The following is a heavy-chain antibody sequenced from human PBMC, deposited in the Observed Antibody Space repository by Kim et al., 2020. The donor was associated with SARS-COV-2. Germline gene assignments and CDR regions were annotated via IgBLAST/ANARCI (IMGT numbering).Heavy chain of an antibody. D-gene: IGHD3-9*01. CDR1: GGTFSSYT. V-gene: IGHV1-69*02. Sequence: SVKVSCKASGGTFSSYTISWVRQAPGQGLEWMGRIIPILGIANYAQKFQGRVTITADKSTSTAYMELSSLRSEDTAVYYCARVERYFDWPSSPYYFDYWGQGTLVTVSS. CDR2: IIPILGIA. J-gene: IGHJ4*02. CDR3: ARVERYFDWPSSPYYFDY.